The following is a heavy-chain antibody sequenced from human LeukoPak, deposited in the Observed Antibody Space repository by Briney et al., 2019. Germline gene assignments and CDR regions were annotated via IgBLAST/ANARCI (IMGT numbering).Heavy chain of an antibody. V-gene: IGHV4-38-2*01. CDR2: IYHTGST. Sequence: PSETLSLTCAVSGDSINSSLYWGCIRQPPGKGLEWIGSIYHTGSTYYNPSLRSRLTMSVDTSKNQFSLKLSSVTAADTAVYYCARSHWGYCSSTSCYNYYFDYWGQGTLVTVSS. J-gene: IGHJ4*02. CDR3: ARSHWGYCSSTSCYNYYFDY. D-gene: IGHD2-2*01. CDR1: GDSINSSLY.